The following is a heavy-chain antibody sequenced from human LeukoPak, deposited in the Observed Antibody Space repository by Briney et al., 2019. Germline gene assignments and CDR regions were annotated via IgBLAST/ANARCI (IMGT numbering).Heavy chain of an antibody. CDR1: GYTFTSYG. CDR3: ARDTPPGIAAAGSYYYYYYGMDV. Sequence: GVSVKVSCKASGYTFTSYGISWVRQAPGQGLEWMGWISAYNGNTNYAQKVQGRVTMTTDTSTSTAYMELRSLRSDDTAVYYCARDTPPGIAAAGSYYYYYYGMDVWGQGTTVTVSS. CDR2: ISAYNGNT. D-gene: IGHD6-13*01. J-gene: IGHJ6*02. V-gene: IGHV1-18*01.